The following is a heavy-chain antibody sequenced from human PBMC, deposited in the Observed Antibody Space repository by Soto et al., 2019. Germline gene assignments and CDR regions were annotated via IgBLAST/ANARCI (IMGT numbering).Heavy chain of an antibody. V-gene: IGHV4-4*02. Sequence: QVQLQESGPGLVKPSGTLSLTCAVSGGSISSSNWWSWVRQPPGKGLEWIGEIYHSGSTNYNPSLRSRVTISEDTSNNQISLKLCAVPAADTAVYYCARDSLQLRYFDGAGDYWGQGTLVTVSS. D-gene: IGHD3-9*01. CDR3: ARDSLQLRYFDGAGDY. CDR2: IYHSGST. J-gene: IGHJ4*02. CDR1: GGSISSSNW.